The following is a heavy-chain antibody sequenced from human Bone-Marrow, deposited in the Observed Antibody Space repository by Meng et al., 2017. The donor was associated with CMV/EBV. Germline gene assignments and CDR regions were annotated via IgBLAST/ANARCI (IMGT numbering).Heavy chain of an antibody. CDR1: GFTFNSYS. V-gene: IGHV3-48*04. CDR2: IDVDGDTI. J-gene: IGHJ4*02. CDR3: ARGGKNYGDY. Sequence: GESLKISCAASGFTFNSYSMNWVRQAPGKGLEWVSYIDVDGDTIFYADSVKGRFTISRDNAKNSLYLQMNSLRAEDTAVYYCARGGKNYGDYWGQGTLVTVSS. D-gene: IGHD5-18*01.